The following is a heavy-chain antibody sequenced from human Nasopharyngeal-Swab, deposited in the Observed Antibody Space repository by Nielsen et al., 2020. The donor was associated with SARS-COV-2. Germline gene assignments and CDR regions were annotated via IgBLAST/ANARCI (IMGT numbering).Heavy chain of an antibody. CDR3: ARVWYSITIFGVVSRILDY. J-gene: IGHJ4*02. V-gene: IGHV4-34*01. CDR2: INHSGSA. D-gene: IGHD3-3*01. CDR1: GGSFSGYY. Sequence: SETLSLTCAVYGGSFSGYYWSWIRQPPGKGLEWIGEINHSGSANYNPSLKSRVTISVDTSKNQFSLKLSSVTAADTAVYYCARVWYSITIFGVVSRILDYWGQGTLVTVSS.